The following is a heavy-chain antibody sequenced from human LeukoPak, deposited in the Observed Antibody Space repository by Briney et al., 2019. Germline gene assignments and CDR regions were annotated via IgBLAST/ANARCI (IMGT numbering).Heavy chain of an antibody. V-gene: IGHV3-21*01. Sequence: GGSLRLSCTASGFSFSSPGMNWVRQAPGEVLEWVSSINGESTFKVYADSVKGRFTISRDNAKNSLYLQIDSLRAEDPPVYYCAKYQTGTWTSYDSSDIWGQGTLVTVSS. CDR3: AKYQTGTWTSYDSSDI. D-gene: IGHD1-7*01. J-gene: IGHJ3*02. CDR1: GFSFSSPG. CDR2: INGESTFK.